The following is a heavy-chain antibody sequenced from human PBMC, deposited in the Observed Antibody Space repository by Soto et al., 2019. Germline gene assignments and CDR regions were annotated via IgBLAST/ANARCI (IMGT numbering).Heavy chain of an antibody. CDR2: ISDDGDDN. CDR3: AKGRGGPMDYRLDY. D-gene: IGHD3-10*01. J-gene: IGHJ4*02. CDR1: GFSFSTFG. V-gene: IGHV3-30*18. Sequence: QVQLVESGGGVVQPGRSLRLSCAASGFSFSTFGMHWVRQVPGKGLEWVAVISDDGDDNRYARFAKGRFFISRDNSKNTLYLQMNSLRVEDTAVYFCAKGRGGPMDYRLDYWGQGVLVTVSS.